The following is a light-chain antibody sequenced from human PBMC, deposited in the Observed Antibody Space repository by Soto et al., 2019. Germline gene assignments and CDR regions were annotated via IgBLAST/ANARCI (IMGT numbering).Light chain of an antibody. Sequence: EIVLTQSPATLSLSPGERATLSCRASQRISYYLAWYQQKPGQAPRLLIYDASNRATGIPARFSGSGSGTDFTLTVSSLEHEDFAVYYCHQRSSSPGTFGQGTRLEIK. V-gene: IGKV3-11*01. CDR1: QRISYY. CDR2: DAS. CDR3: HQRSSSPGT. J-gene: IGKJ5*01.